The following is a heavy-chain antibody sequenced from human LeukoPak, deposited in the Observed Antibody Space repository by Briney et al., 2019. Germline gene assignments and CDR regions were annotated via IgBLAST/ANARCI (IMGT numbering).Heavy chain of an antibody. CDR2: IRGSGGST. CDR1: GFTFSSYA. CDR3: AKDDYGDYRYYGMDV. Sequence: GGSLRLSCAASGFTFSSYAMSWVRQAPGKGLEWVSAIRGSGGSTYYADSVKGRFTISRDNSKNTLYLQMNSLRAEDTAVYYCAKDDYGDYRYYGMDVWGKGTTVTVSS. V-gene: IGHV3-23*01. J-gene: IGHJ6*04. D-gene: IGHD4-17*01.